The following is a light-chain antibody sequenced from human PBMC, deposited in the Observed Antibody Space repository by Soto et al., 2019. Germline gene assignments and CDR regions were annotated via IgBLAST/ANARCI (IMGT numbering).Light chain of an antibody. Sequence: EIVMMQSPATLSVSPGERATLSCRASQSVNIYLAWYQQKPGQAPRLLIFGASSRATGIPARFSGSGSGTEFNLTISSLQSEDFAVYFCQPYDDWLRLTFGGGTKVDIK. CDR2: GAS. V-gene: IGKV3D-15*01. J-gene: IGKJ4*01. CDR3: QPYDDWLRLT. CDR1: QSVNIY.